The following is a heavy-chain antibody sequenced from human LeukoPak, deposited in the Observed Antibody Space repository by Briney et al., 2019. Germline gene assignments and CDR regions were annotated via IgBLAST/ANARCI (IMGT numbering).Heavy chain of an antibody. J-gene: IGHJ2*01. CDR3: ARPNGIVGAGRNFEL. Sequence: SETLSLTCTVSGGSISSSSYYWGWIRQPPGKGLEWIGSIYYSGSTYYNPSLKSRVTISVDTSKNQFSLKLSSVTAADTAVYYCARPNGIVGAGRNFELWGLGTWSLSPQ. CDR2: IYYSGST. V-gene: IGHV4-39*07. D-gene: IGHD1-26*01. CDR1: GGSISSSSYY.